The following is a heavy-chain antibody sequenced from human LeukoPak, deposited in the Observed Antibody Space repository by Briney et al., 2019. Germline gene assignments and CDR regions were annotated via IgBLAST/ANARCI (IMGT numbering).Heavy chain of an antibody. CDR3: AREPGISRFGESDY. V-gene: IGHV4-38-2*02. D-gene: IGHD3-10*02. J-gene: IGHJ4*02. CDR2: IYHSGST. CDR1: GYSISSGYY. Sequence: SETLSLTCTVSGYSISSGYYWGWIRQPPGKGLDWIGSIYHSGSTYYNPSLKSRVTISVDTSKNQFSPKLSSVTAADTAVYYCAREPGISRFGESDYWGQGTLVTVSS.